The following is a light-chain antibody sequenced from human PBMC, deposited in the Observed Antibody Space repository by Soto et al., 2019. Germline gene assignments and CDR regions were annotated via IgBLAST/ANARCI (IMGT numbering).Light chain of an antibody. CDR3: QQYQSYFLT. J-gene: IGKJ3*01. V-gene: IGKV1-5*03. CDR1: QSISSW. CDR2: KAS. Sequence: DIQMTQSPSILSASVGDRVTITCRASQSISSWLAWYQQKPGKAPNLLIHKASHLESGVPSRFSGSGSGTEFTLTISSLQPGDFATYYCQQYQSYFLTFGPGTTVDMK.